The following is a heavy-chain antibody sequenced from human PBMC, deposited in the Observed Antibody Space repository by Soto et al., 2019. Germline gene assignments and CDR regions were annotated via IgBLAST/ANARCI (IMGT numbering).Heavy chain of an antibody. CDR2: ISGIGGST. CDR3: AKGGYCSGGSCYSVDYYYYYMDV. CDR1: GFTFGSIA. Sequence: EVQLLESGGGLVQPGGSLRPPCAASGFTFGSIALSWVAQAQGKGREWVSAISGIGGSTYYADSVKGRFTISRDNSKNTLYLQMNSLRAEDTAVYYCAKGGYCSGGSCYSVDYYYYYMDVWGKGTTVTVSS. D-gene: IGHD2-15*01. V-gene: IGHV3-23*01. J-gene: IGHJ6*03.